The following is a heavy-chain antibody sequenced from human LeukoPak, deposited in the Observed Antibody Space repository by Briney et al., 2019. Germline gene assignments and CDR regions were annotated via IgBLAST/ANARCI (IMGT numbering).Heavy chain of an antibody. J-gene: IGHJ5*02. CDR1: AGSIFNSY. CDR2: ISTGGDI. D-gene: IGHD3-22*01. V-gene: IGHV4-4*08. CDR3: VRGPGRGYDLEP. Sequence: PPGTLSLTCADPAGSIFNSYCSWAREPPGKRPELMGYISTGGDINYSPSLRSRATMSINPSNNQVSLTLTSVTTADTAVYFCVRGPGRGYDLEPWGQGSPVTVSS.